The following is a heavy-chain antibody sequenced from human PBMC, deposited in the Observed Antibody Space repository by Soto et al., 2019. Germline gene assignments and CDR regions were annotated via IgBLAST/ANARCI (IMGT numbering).Heavy chain of an antibody. V-gene: IGHV4-30-4*01. CDR2: IYYTGST. Sequence: PSETLSLTCIVSGISFDRGDYYCHLIHQPPGKFLEYIGYIYYTGSTYYNPSLKSRFTISLDTSENQFSLKLNSVTAADTAVYFCAWRSSTSNYYGLDVWGQGPTVTVSS. CDR3: AWRSSTSNYYGLDV. CDR1: GISFDRGDYY. D-gene: IGHD6-6*01. J-gene: IGHJ6*02.